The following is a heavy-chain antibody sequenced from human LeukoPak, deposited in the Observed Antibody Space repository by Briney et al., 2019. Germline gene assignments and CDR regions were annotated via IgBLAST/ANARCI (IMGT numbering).Heavy chain of an antibody. V-gene: IGHV3-48*03. CDR2: ISSSGSTI. CDR3: ARGGFDWLLFNYYYYMDV. J-gene: IGHJ6*03. D-gene: IGHD3-9*01. Sequence: PGGSLRLSCAASGFTFSSYEMNWVRQAAGKGLEWISYISSSGSTIHYADSVKGRFTISRDNAKNSLYLQMNSLRAEDTAVYYCARGGFDWLLFNYYYYMDVWGKGTTVTISS. CDR1: GFTFSSYE.